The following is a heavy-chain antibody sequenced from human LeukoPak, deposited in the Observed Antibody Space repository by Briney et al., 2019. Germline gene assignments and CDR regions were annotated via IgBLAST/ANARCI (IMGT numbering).Heavy chain of an antibody. V-gene: IGHV5-51*01. D-gene: IGHD6-13*01. CDR1: GYSFTSYW. CDR3: ARRAIAAASNAIDY. CDR2: IYPGDSDT. Sequence: GESLKISCKGSGYSFTSYWIGWVRQLPGKGLEWRGIIYPGDSDTRYSPSFQGQVTISADKSISTAYLQWSSLKASDTAMYYCARRAIAAASNAIDYWGQGTLATVSS. J-gene: IGHJ4*02.